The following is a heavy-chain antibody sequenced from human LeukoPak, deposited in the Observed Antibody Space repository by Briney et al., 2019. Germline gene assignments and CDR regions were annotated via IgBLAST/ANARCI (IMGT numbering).Heavy chain of an antibody. CDR3: ASPRKQWLVRPPPGFDY. D-gene: IGHD6-19*01. CDR1: GYTFTSYG. V-gene: IGHV1-69*13. J-gene: IGHJ4*02. CDR2: IIPIFGTA. Sequence: LRASVKVSCKASGYTFTSYGISWVRQAPGQGLEWMGGIIPIFGTANYAQKFQGRVTITADESTSTAYMELSSLRSEDTAVYYCASPRKQWLVRPPPGFDYWGQGTLVTVSS.